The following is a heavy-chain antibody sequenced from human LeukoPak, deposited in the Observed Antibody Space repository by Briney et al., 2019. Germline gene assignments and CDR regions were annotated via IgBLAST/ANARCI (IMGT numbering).Heavy chain of an antibody. CDR1: GFTFSSYA. Sequence: GGSLRLSCAASGFTFSSYAMSWVRQAPGKGLKWVSAISGSGGSTYYADSVKGRFTISRDNSKNTLYLQMNSLRAEDTAVYYCAKDRGLRFLEWLLPEPYFDYWGQGTLVTVSS. CDR2: ISGSGGST. CDR3: AKDRGLRFLEWLLPEPYFDY. D-gene: IGHD3-3*01. V-gene: IGHV3-23*01. J-gene: IGHJ4*02.